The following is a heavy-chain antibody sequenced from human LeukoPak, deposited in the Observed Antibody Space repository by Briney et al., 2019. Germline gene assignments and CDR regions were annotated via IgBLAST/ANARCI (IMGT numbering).Heavy chain of an antibody. J-gene: IGHJ4*02. CDR2: FDPEDGET. CDR3: ATDLPYDISY. V-gene: IGHV1-24*01. CDR1: GYTLTELS. D-gene: IGHD3-9*01. Sequence: ATVKVSCKVSGYTLTELSMHWVRQAPGKGLEWMGGFDPEDGETIYAQRFQGRVTMTEDTSTDTAYMELSSLRSEDTAVYYCATDLPYDISYWGQGTLVTVSS.